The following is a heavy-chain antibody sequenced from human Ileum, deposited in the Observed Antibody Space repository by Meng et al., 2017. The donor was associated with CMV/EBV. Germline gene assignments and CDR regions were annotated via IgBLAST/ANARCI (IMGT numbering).Heavy chain of an antibody. D-gene: IGHD3-10*01. CDR1: SASSGPYY. CDR3: ARGQTVRGFEY. V-gene: IGHV4-4*07. Sequence: RRGAGQGQVKPSETLSLTCTDSSASSGPYYWNWIRQPAGKGLEWIGRIYTGGPTDYNTSLKSRVTMSVDTSKNQFFLNLSSVTAADTAVYYCARGQTVRGFEYWGLGILVTVSS. CDR2: IYTGGPT. J-gene: IGHJ4*02.